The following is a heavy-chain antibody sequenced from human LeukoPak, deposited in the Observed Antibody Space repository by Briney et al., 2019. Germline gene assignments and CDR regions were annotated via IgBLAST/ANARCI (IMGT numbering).Heavy chain of an antibody. J-gene: IGHJ3*02. CDR2: IYHSGST. D-gene: IGHD3-22*01. CDR3: ARDVYYYDSSGTDAFDI. Sequence: SGTLSLTCAVSGGSISSSNWWRWVRQPPGKGLEWIGEIYHSGSTNYNPSLKSRVTISVDKSKNQFSLKLSSVTAADTAVYYCARDVYYYDSSGTDAFDIWGQGTMVTVSS. CDR1: GGSISSSNW. V-gene: IGHV4-4*02.